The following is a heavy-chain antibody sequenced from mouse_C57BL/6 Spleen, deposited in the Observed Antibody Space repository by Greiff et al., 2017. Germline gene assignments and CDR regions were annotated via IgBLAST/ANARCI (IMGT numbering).Heavy chain of an antibody. D-gene: IGHD4-1*01. CDR1: GYTFTSYW. CDR2: IDPSDSET. CDR3: ARWTGAYWYFDV. V-gene: IGHV1-52*01. Sequence: QVQLKQPGAELVRPGSSVKLSCKASGYTFTSYWMHWVKQRPIQGLEWIGNIDPSDSETHYNQKFKDKATLTVDKSSSTAYMQLSSLTSEDSAVYYCARWTGAYWYFDVWGTGTTVTVAS. J-gene: IGHJ1*03.